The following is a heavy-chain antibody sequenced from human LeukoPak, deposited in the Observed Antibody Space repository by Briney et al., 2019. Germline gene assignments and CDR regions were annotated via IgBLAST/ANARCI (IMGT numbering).Heavy chain of an antibody. CDR2: IIPIFGTA. Sequence: SAKVSCKASGGTFSSYAISWVRQAPGQGLEWMGGIIPIFGTANYAQKFQGRVTITADESTSTAYMELSSLRSEDTAVYYCASGPQPKYSSSSFDYWGQGTLVTVSS. CDR3: ASGPQPKYSSSSFDY. D-gene: IGHD6-6*01. J-gene: IGHJ4*02. CDR1: GGTFSSYA. V-gene: IGHV1-69*13.